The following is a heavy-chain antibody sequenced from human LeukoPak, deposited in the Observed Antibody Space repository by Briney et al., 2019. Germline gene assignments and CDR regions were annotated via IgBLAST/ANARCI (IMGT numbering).Heavy chain of an antibody. D-gene: IGHD5-12*01. CDR3: ARGKRYSGYDLMD. CDR2: MNPNSGNT. J-gene: IGHJ4*02. CDR1: GYTCTGYE. V-gene: IGHV1-8*01. Sequence: ASVKLSCNASGYTCTGYEINWVRQATGQGLEWMGWMNPNSGNTGYAQKFQGRVTMTRNTSISTAYMELSSLRSEDAAVYYCARGKRYSGYDLMDWGQGTLVTVSS.